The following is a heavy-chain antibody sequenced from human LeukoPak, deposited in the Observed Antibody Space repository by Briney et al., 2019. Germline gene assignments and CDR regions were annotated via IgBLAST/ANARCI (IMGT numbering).Heavy chain of an antibody. J-gene: IGHJ4*02. V-gene: IGHV3-23*01. Sequence: PGGSLRLSCAASGFTFSSYAMSWVRQAPGKGLEWVSAISGSGGSTYYADSVKGRLTISRDNSKNTLYLQMNSLRAEDTAVYYCAKGGWYQYYFDYWGQGTLVTVSS. CDR2: ISGSGGST. CDR1: GFTFSSYA. CDR3: AKGGWYQYYFDY. D-gene: IGHD6-19*01.